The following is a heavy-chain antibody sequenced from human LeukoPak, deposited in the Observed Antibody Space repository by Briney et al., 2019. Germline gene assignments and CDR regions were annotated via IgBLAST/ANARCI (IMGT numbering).Heavy chain of an antibody. CDR1: GFTFSTSW. Sequence: GGSLRLSCAASGFTFSTSWMHWVRQVPGKGLVWVSRINSDGRSTDYADSVKGRFTISRDNTKNTLYLQMNSLRAEDTAVYYCAKDLAAYYDILTGYYDAGFDYWGQGTLVTVSS. CDR3: AKDLAAYYDILTGYYDAGFDY. CDR2: INSDGRST. V-gene: IGHV3-74*01. J-gene: IGHJ4*02. D-gene: IGHD3-9*01.